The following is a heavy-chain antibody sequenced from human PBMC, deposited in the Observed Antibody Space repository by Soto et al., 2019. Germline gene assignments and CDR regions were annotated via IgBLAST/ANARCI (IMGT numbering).Heavy chain of an antibody. D-gene: IGHD6-19*01. CDR1: GFSFSSYS. CDR2: LSSSKTYI. Sequence: EVQLVESGGDLVQPGQSLRLSYAASGFSFSSYSMNWVRQAPGKGLEWISYLSSSKTYIWYADSVKGRFTISRDNAKNSLSLQMNSLRDEDTAVYYCVRDSGWAFDIWGLGTMVTVSS. V-gene: IGHV3-48*02. J-gene: IGHJ3*02. CDR3: VRDSGWAFDI.